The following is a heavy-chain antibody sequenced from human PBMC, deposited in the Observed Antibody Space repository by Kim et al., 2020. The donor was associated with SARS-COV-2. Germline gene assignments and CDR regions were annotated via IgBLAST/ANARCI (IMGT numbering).Heavy chain of an antibody. D-gene: IGHD3-22*01. Sequence: SETLSLTCTVSGGSISSSSYYWGWIRQPPGKGLEWIGSIYYSGSTYYNPSLKIRFPISVDTSKNQFSLKLSSVTAADMAIDYCARVDSSACDSSGDFFDYWGKGTRGTVSS. CDR3: ARVDSSACDSSGDFFDY. CDR2: IYYSGST. V-gene: IGHV4-39*07. J-gene: IGHJ4*02. CDR1: GGSISSSSYY.